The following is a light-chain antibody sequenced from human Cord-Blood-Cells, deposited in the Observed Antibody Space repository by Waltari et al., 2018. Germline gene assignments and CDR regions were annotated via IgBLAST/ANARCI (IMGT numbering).Light chain of an antibody. CDR3: SSYTSSSTFVV. CDR2: EVS. Sequence: QSALTQPPSVSGSPGQSVTISCTGTSSDVGSYNRVSWYQQPPGTAPKLMIYEVSNRPSVVQGRFPGSKSGNKASLTISGLQAEDEADYYGSSYTSSSTFVVFGGGTKLTVL. CDR1: SSDVGSYNR. V-gene: IGLV2-18*02. J-gene: IGLJ2*01.